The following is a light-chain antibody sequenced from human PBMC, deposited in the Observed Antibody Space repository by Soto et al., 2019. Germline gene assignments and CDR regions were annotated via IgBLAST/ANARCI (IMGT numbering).Light chain of an antibody. Sequence: QSVLTQPPSVSGAPGQRVTISCTGSSSNIGAGYDVNWCQQLPGIAPKLLIYRNNNRPSGVPDRFSGSKSGNSASLAITGLQAEDEADYYCQSYDSSLSGYVVFGGRTKLTVL. V-gene: IGLV1-40*01. CDR2: RNN. CDR1: SSNIGAGYD. J-gene: IGLJ2*01. CDR3: QSYDSSLSGYVV.